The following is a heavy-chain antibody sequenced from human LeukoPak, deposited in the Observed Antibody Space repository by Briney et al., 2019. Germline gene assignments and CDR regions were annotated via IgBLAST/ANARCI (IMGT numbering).Heavy chain of an antibody. J-gene: IGHJ5*02. Sequence: ASVKVSCKASGYTFTSYYMHWVRQAPGQGLEWMGIINPSGGSTSYAQKFQGRVTMTRDTSTSTVYMELSSLRSEDTAVYYCARDLAGYCSSTSCYRPKENWFDPWGQGTLVTVSS. CDR1: GYTFTSYY. V-gene: IGHV1-46*01. CDR2: INPSGGST. CDR3: ARDLAGYCSSTSCYRPKENWFDP. D-gene: IGHD2-2*01.